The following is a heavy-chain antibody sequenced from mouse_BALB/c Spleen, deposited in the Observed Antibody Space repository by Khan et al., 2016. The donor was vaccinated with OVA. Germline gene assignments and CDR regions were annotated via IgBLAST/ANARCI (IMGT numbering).Heavy chain of an antibody. CDR2: IRNKSNNYAT. J-gene: IGHJ2*01. CDR1: GFTFNTYA. V-gene: IGHV10-1*02. CDR3: VKSSGYFFDY. Sequence: EVQLQESGGGLVQPKGSLKLACAASGFTFNTYAMNWVRQAPGKGLEWVARIRNKSNNYATYYADSVKDRFTISRDDSQTMLYLQMTNLKTENTARYCCVKSSGYFFDYWGQGTTLTVSS. D-gene: IGHD3-1*01.